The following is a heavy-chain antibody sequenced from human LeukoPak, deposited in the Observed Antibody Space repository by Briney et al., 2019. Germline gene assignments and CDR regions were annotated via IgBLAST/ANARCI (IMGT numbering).Heavy chain of an antibody. J-gene: IGHJ4*02. CDR3: AKVGLLWFGELDY. Sequence: GGSLRLSCAASGFTFSSYAMSWVRQAPGKGLEWVSAISGSGGSTYYADSVKGRFTISRDNSRNTLYLQMNSQRAEDTAVYYCAKVGLLWFGELDYWGQGTLVTVSS. V-gene: IGHV3-23*01. CDR1: GFTFSSYA. D-gene: IGHD3-10*01. CDR2: ISGSGGST.